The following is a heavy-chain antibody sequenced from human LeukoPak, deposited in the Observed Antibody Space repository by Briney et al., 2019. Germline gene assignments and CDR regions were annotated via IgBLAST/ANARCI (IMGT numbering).Heavy chain of an antibody. Sequence: GGSLRLSCAASGFTFSSYTMNWVRQAPGKGLEWLSYISSSSNTIHYADSVKGRFTISRGNAKNSLYLQMNSLRAEDTAVYYCARGTSAFDVWGQGTMVTVSS. D-gene: IGHD1-1*01. J-gene: IGHJ3*01. CDR1: GFTFSSYT. CDR2: ISSSSNTI. CDR3: ARGTSAFDV. V-gene: IGHV3-48*04.